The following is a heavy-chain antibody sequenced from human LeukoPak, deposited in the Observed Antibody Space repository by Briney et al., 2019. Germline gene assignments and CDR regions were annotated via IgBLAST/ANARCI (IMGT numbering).Heavy chain of an antibody. J-gene: IGHJ4*02. Sequence: GGSLRLSCAASGFTFSSYAMTWVRQAPGKGLEWVSAISGSGGNTYYADSVKGRFTISRDNSKSTLYLQMDSLRAEDTALYYCAKDGTWIQLWLYYWGQGTLVTVSS. CDR1: GFTFSSYA. CDR2: ISGSGGNT. D-gene: IGHD5-18*01. CDR3: AKDGTWIQLWLYY. V-gene: IGHV3-23*01.